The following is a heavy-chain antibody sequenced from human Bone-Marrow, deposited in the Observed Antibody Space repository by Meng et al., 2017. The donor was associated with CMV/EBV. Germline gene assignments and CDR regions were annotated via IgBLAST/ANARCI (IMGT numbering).Heavy chain of an antibody. CDR3: ARVLSPNWEVFDY. D-gene: IGHD7-27*01. CDR1: GFTVSSNY. J-gene: IGHJ4*02. CDR2: IYIGGST. Sequence: GEFLKISCAASGFTVSSNYISWVRQAAGKGLEWGSVIYIGGSTYYADSVKGRFTISRDNSKNTLYLQMNSLRAEDTAVYYCARVLSPNWEVFDYWGQGTGVTVSS. V-gene: IGHV3-66*02.